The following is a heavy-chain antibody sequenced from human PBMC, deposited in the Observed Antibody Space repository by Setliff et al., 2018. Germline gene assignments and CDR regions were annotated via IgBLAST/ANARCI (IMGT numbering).Heavy chain of an antibody. CDR1: GDSIISGSYH. CDR2: IHPSGNT. D-gene: IGHD1-1*01. J-gene: IGHJ5*02. CDR3: ARTTGSTHNWLDP. Sequence: SETLSLTCTVSGDSIISGSYHWSWIRKPAGKGLEWIGRIHPSGNTNYNPSLKSRVTISVDTSKNQFSLKVSSVTAADTAVYYCARTTGSTHNWLDPWGPGTLVTVSS. V-gene: IGHV4-61*02.